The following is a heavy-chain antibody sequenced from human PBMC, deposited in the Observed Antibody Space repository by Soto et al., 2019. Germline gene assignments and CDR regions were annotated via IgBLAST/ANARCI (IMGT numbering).Heavy chain of an antibody. CDR2: ISGSGGST. V-gene: IGHV3-23*01. J-gene: IGHJ4*02. CDR1: GFTFSSYA. Sequence: VGSLRLSCAASGFTFSSYAMSWVRQAPGKGLEWVSAISGSGGSTYYADSVKGRFTISRDNSKNTLYLQMNSLRAEDTAVYYCAGRGDYVWGSYSYTEFDYWGQGTLVTVSS. CDR3: AGRGDYVWGSYSYTEFDY. D-gene: IGHD3-16*02.